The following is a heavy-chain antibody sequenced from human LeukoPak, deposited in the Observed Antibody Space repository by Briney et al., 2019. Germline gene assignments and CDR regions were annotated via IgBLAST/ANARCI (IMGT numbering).Heavy chain of an antibody. CDR3: AADPGPYYYESGSYINWFDP. Sequence: SETLSLTCTVSGYSISSGYYWGWIRQPPGKGLEWIGSIYHSGSTYYNPSLKSRVTISVDTSKNQFSLKLSSVTAADTAVYYCAADPGPYYYESGSYINWFDPWGQGTLVTVSS. J-gene: IGHJ5*02. D-gene: IGHD3-10*01. CDR2: IYHSGST. V-gene: IGHV4-38-2*02. CDR1: GYSISSGYY.